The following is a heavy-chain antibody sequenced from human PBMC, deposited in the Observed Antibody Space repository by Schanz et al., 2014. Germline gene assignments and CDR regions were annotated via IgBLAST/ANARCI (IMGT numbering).Heavy chain of an antibody. J-gene: IGHJ4*02. CDR2: IIPILGIA. D-gene: IGHD3-22*01. CDR3: ARDYYDSSGYYYCDY. CDR1: GGTFSSYS. Sequence: QVQLVQSGAEVKKPGSSVKVSCKASGGTFSSYSISWVRQAPGQGLEWMGRIIPILGIANYAQKFQGRVTNTADKSTGTAYMDLSSLRPEDTAVYYCARDYYDSSGYYYCDYWGQGTLVTVSS. V-gene: IGHV1-69*04.